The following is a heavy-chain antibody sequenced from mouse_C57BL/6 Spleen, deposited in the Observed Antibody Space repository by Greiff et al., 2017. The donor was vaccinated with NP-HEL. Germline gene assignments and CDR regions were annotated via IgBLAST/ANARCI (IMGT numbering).Heavy chain of an antibody. CDR1: GYTFTDYE. Sequence: QVHVKQSGAELVRPGASVTLSCKASGYTFTDYEMHWVKQTPVHGLEWIGAIDPETGGTAYNQKFKGKAILTADKSSSTAYMELRSLTSEDSAVYYCTSEMTTVVDYWGQGTTLTVSS. CDR3: TSEMTTVVDY. CDR2: IDPETGGT. D-gene: IGHD1-1*01. V-gene: IGHV1-15*01. J-gene: IGHJ2*01.